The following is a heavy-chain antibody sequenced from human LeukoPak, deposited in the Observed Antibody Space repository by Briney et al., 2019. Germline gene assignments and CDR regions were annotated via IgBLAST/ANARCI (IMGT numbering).Heavy chain of an antibody. V-gene: IGHV4-59*12. D-gene: IGHD3-3*01. CDR3: ARAAHNDWSGYPRHYYYYGMDV. CDR1: GVSISTFY. CDR2: LYYSGNT. J-gene: IGHJ6*02. Sequence: NPSETLSLTCTVSGVSISTFYWSWIRQPPGKGLEWIGYLYYSGNTNFNPSLKSRVTISVDTSKNQFSLKLSSVTAADTAVYYCARAAHNDWSGYPRHYYYYGMDVWGQGTTVTVSS.